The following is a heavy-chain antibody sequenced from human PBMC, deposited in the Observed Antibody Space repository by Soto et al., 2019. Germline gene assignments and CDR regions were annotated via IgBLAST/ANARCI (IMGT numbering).Heavy chain of an antibody. Sequence: GGSLRLSCAASGFTFSSYGMHWVRQAPGKGLEWVAVIWYDGSNKYYADSVKGRFTISRDNSKNTLYLQMNSLRAEDTAVYYCARAVVTAIYPVIHGMDVWGQGTTVTVSS. D-gene: IGHD2-21*02. J-gene: IGHJ6*02. CDR2: IWYDGSNK. CDR3: ARAVVTAIYPVIHGMDV. CDR1: GFTFSSYG. V-gene: IGHV3-33*01.